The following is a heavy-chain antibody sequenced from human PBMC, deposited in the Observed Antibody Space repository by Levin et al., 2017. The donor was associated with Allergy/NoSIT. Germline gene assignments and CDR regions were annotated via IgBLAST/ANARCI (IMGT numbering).Heavy chain of an antibody. CDR3: ASLQPDAGRYFDS. D-gene: IGHD5-24*01. V-gene: IGHV3-74*01. CDR2: IQNDGSTT. Sequence: QAGESLKISCAASGFTFSRYWMHWVRQAPGKGLVWVSRIQNDGSTTTYADSVKGRFTISRDNAKNTLYLQMNSLRAEDTAVYYCASLQPDAGRYFDSWGQGTLVTVSS. CDR1: GFTFSRYW. J-gene: IGHJ4*02.